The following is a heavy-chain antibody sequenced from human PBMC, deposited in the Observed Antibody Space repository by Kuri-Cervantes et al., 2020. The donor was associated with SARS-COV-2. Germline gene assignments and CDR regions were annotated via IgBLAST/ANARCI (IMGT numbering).Heavy chain of an antibody. CDR1: GFTFTSHA. D-gene: IGHD2-2*01. V-gene: IGHV3-30*03. CDR3: ARGPQLLSPEAFDI. Sequence: GESLKISCSVSGFTFTSHAMHWVRQAPGSGLEWVALISYDGNNKFYADSVKGRFTISRDNSKNTLYLQMNSLRAEDTAVYYCARGPQLLSPEAFDIWGQGTMVTVSS. CDR2: ISYDGNNK. J-gene: IGHJ3*02.